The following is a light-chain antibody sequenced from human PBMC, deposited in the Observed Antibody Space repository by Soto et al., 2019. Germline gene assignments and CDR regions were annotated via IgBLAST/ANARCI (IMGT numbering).Light chain of an antibody. CDR3: FSYAGSTYV. CDR1: GSDVGDYNY. Sequence: QSVLTQPPSASGSPGQSVTISCTGTGSDVGDYNYVSWYQQHPGRAPKLMIYEVSKRPSGVPDRFSGSKSGNTASLTVSGLQAEDEANYYCFSYAGSTYVFGTGTKVTVL. V-gene: IGLV2-8*01. J-gene: IGLJ1*01. CDR2: EVS.